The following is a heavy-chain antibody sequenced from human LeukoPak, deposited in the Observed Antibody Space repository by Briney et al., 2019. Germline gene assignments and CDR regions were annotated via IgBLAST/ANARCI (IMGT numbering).Heavy chain of an antibody. D-gene: IGHD3-22*01. CDR3: ATPFFHYYDSSGFPHDAFDI. CDR2: FDPEVGET. V-gene: IGHV1-24*01. Sequence: GASVKVSCKVSGYTLTELSMHWVRQAPGKGLEWMGGFDPEVGETIYAQKFQGRVTMTEDTSTDTAYMELSSLRSEDTAVYYCATPFFHYYDSSGFPHDAFDIWGQGTMVAVSS. CDR1: GYTLTELS. J-gene: IGHJ3*02.